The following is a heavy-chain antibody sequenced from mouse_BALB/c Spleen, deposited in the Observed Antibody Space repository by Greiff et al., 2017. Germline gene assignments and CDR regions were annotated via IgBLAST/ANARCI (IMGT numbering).Heavy chain of an antibody. CDR2: ISSGGST. CDR1: GFTFSSYA. J-gene: IGHJ2*01. D-gene: IGHD1-1*01. CDR3: ARGGIYYYGSSYGFDY. V-gene: IGHV5-6-5*01. Sequence: EVKLMESGGGLVKPGGSLKLSCAASGFTFSSYAMSWVRQTPEKRLEWVASISSGGSTYYPDSVKGRFTISRDNARNILYLQMSSLRSEDTAMYYCARGGIYYYGSSYGFDYWGQGTTLTVSS.